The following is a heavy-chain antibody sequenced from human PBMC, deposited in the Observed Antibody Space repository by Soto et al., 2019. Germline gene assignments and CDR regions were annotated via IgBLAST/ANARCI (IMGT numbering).Heavy chain of an antibody. D-gene: IGHD5-18*01. Sequence: GGSLRLSCAASGFTFSSYAMSWVRQAPGKGLEWVSAISGSGGSTYYADSVKGRFTISRDNSKNTLYLQMNSLRAEDTAVYYCAKVSLRPRIQLWSTALDAFDIWGQGTMVTVSS. J-gene: IGHJ3*02. V-gene: IGHV3-23*01. CDR1: GFTFSSYA. CDR2: ISGSGGST. CDR3: AKVSLRPRIQLWSTALDAFDI.